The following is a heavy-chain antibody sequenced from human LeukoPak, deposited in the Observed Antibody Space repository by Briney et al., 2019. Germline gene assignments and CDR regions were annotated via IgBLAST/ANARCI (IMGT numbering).Heavy chain of an antibody. CDR2: ISGSGGST. J-gene: IGHJ1*01. CDR3: AKDNLPIRYCSGGSCYFPAEYFQH. Sequence: GGSLRLSCAASGFAFSSYAMSWVRQAPGKGLEWVSAISGSGGSTYYADSVKGRFTISRDNSKNTLYLQMNSLRAEDTAVYYCAKDNLPIRYCSGGSCYFPAEYFQHWGQGTLVTVSS. CDR1: GFAFSSYA. D-gene: IGHD2-15*01. V-gene: IGHV3-23*01.